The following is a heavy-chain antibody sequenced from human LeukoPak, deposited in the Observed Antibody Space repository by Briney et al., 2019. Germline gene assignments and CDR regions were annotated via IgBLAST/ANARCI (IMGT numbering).Heavy chain of an antibody. CDR2: ISSSSSYI. D-gene: IGHD6-13*01. J-gene: IGHJ4*02. CDR3: ARDPSVAAAGTEPGGYYFDY. Sequence: GGSLRLSCAASGFTFSSYSMNWVRQAPGKGPEWVSSISSSSSYIYYADSVKGRFTISRDNAKNSLYLQMNSLRAEDTAVYYCARDPSVAAAGTEPGGYYFDYWGQGTLVTVSS. V-gene: IGHV3-21*01. CDR1: GFTFSSYS.